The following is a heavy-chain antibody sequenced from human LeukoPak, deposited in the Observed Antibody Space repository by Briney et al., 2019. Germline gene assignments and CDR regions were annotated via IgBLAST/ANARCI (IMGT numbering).Heavy chain of an antibody. J-gene: IGHJ3*02. CDR1: GYTFTGYY. Sequence: ASVKVSCKASGYTFTGYYMHWVRQAPGLGLEWMGWISAYNGSTNYAQKVQGRVTITTDTSTSTAYMELRSLRFDDTAVYYCARDQSVRLLQTSSTYFKHVFAIWGQGSMVTVSS. V-gene: IGHV1-18*04. CDR3: ARDQSVRLLQTSSTYFKHVFAI. CDR2: ISAYNGST. D-gene: IGHD6-13*01.